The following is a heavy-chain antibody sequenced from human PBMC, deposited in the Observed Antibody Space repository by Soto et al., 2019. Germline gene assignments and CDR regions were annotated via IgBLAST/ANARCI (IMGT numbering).Heavy chain of an antibody. V-gene: IGHV4-31*03. J-gene: IGHJ3*02. CDR3: ARYDGSGKDAFDI. Sequence: QVQLQESGPGLVKPSQTLSLTCTVSGCSISSGGYYWSWIRQHPGKGLEWIGYIYYSGSTYYNPSLKSRGTISVDTSKNQFSLKLSSVTAADTDVSYWARYDGSGKDAFDIWCQGKMVTVAS. CDR1: GCSISSGGYY. D-gene: IGHD3-10*01. CDR2: IYYSGST.